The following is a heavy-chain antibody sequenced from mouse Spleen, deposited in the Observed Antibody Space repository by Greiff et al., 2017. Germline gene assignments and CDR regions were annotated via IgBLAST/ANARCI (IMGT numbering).Heavy chain of an antibody. CDR1: GFTFTDYY. CDR3: ARYDGSYGYFDV. J-gene: IGHJ1*01. CDR2: IRNKANGYTT. Sequence: EVKLQESGGGLVQPGGSLSLSCAASGFTFTDYYMSWVRQPPGKALEWLGFIRNKANGYTTEYSASVKGRFTISRDNSQSILYLQMNALRAEDSATYYCARYDGSYGYFDVWGAGTTVTVSS. V-gene: IGHV7-3*01. D-gene: IGHD1-1*02.